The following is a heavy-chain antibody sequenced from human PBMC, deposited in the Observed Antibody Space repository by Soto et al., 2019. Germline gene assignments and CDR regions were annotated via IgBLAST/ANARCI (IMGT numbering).Heavy chain of an antibody. J-gene: IGHJ4*02. CDR3: ASEVVVAATTDY. V-gene: IGHV3-7*01. CDR1: GLIFTNYW. Sequence: GGSLRLSCETSGLIFTNYWMRWIRQAPGKGLEWVASIKQDVREKYYADSVKGRFTISRDNAKNSVFLQMDSLRAEDTAIYYCASEVVVAATTDYWGQGTLVTVSS. D-gene: IGHD2-15*01. CDR2: IKQDVREK.